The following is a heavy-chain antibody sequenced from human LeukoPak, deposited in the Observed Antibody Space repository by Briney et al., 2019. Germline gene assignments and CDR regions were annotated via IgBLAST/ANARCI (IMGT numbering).Heavy chain of an antibody. CDR1: GGSIRSSSYY. J-gene: IGHJ4*02. V-gene: IGHV4-39*07. CDR2: INHSGST. D-gene: IGHD3-10*01. Sequence: SETLSLTCNVFGGSIRSSSYYWSWIRQPPGKGLEWIGEINHSGSTNYNPSLKSRVTISVDTSKNQFSLKLSSVTAADTAVYYCARDAYYYGSGSQIFDYWGQGTLVTVSS. CDR3: ARDAYYYGSGSQIFDY.